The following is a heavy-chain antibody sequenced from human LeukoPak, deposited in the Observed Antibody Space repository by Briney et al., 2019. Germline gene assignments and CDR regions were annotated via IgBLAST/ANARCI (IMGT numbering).Heavy chain of an antibody. CDR3: ARAPDYGDYGTESY. CDR1: GYTFTSYG. D-gene: IGHD4-17*01. CDR2: ISAYNGNT. Sequence: ASVKVSCTASGYTFTSYGISWVRQAPGQGLEWMGWISAYNGNTNYAQKLQGRVTMTTDTSTSTAYMELRSLRSDDTAVYYCARAPDYGDYGTESYWGQGTLVTVSS. J-gene: IGHJ4*02. V-gene: IGHV1-18*01.